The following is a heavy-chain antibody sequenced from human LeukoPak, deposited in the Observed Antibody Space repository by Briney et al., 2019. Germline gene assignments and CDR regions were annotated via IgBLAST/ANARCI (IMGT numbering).Heavy chain of an antibody. D-gene: IGHD3-22*01. J-gene: IGHJ3*02. V-gene: IGHV3-30-3*01. CDR1: GFTFSSYA. CDR2: ISYDGSNK. CDR3: ARFGEGTLITMIGQDAFDI. Sequence: GGSLRLSCAASGFTFSSYAMHWVRQAPGKGLEWVAVISYDGSNKYYADSVKGRFTISRDNSKNTLYLQMNSLRAEDTAVYYCARFGEGTLITMIGQDAFDIWGQGTMVTVSS.